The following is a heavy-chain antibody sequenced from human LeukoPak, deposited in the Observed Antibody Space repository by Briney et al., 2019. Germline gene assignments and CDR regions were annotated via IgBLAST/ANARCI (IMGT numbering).Heavy chain of an antibody. J-gene: IGHJ6*03. CDR3: ARGRSQWLPYYMDV. V-gene: IGHV3-48*01. Sequence: GGSLRLSCAASGFTFSSYSMNWVRQAPGKGLEWVSYISSSSSTIYYADSVKGRFTISRDNAKNSLYLQMNSLRAEDTAVYYCARGRSQWLPYYMDVWGKGTTVTVSS. D-gene: IGHD5-12*01. CDR2: ISSSSSTI. CDR1: GFTFSSYS.